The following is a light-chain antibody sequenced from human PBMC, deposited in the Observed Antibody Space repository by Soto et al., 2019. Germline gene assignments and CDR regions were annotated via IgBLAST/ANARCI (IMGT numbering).Light chain of an antibody. CDR1: QSVSSN. CDR3: QQYNNWPPIFT. V-gene: IGKV3-15*01. Sequence: EIVMTQSPATLSVSPGERATLSCRASQSVSSNLARYQQKPGQAPRLLIFGVSTRATGIPARFSGSGSGTEFTLTISSLQSEDFAVYYCQQYNNWPPIFTFGPGTKVDIK. J-gene: IGKJ3*01. CDR2: GVS.